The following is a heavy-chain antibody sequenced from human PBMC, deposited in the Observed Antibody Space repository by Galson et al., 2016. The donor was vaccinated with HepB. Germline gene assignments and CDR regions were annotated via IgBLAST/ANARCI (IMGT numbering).Heavy chain of an antibody. J-gene: IGHJ5*02. CDR3: TRRPPCSGRSCSVQSDL. CDR1: GFSFSESA. CDR2: IRSETNGYAP. D-gene: IGHD1-26*01. V-gene: IGHV3-73*01. Sequence: SLRLSCAASGFSFSESAIHWVRQTPGKGLEWVGRIRSETNGYAPLYEDSVKGRFTISRDDSKNTAYLQMSSLQSDDTAVYYCTRRPPCSGRSCSVQSDLWGQGTLVAVSS.